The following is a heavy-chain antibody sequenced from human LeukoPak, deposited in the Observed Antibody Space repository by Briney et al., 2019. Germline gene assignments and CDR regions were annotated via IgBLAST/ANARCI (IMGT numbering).Heavy chain of an antibody. J-gene: IGHJ4*02. CDR3: ARGEASSWYIE. CDR2: INPDIDVT. Sequence: VASVTVSCKASGYTFTDYYLHWVRQAPGQGLEWMGRINPDIDVTNLSQKFQGRVTMTRDTSISTAYMQLSRLRSDDTALYFCARGEASSWYIEWGQGTMVTVSS. CDR1: GYTFTDYY. V-gene: IGHV1-2*06. D-gene: IGHD6-13*01.